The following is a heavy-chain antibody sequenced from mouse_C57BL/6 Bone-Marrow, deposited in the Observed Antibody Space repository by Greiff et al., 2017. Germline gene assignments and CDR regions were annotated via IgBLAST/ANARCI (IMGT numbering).Heavy chain of an antibody. Sequence: EVKLQQSGAELVRPGASVKLSCTASGFNIKDDYMHWVKQRPEQGLEWIGWIDPENGDTEYASKFQGKATITADTSSNTAYLQLSSLTSEDTAVYYCTTVVFYGSSFPFAYWGQGTLVTVSA. CDR1: GFNIKDDY. D-gene: IGHD1-1*01. CDR2: IDPENGDT. CDR3: TTVVFYGSSFPFAY. J-gene: IGHJ3*01. V-gene: IGHV14-4*01.